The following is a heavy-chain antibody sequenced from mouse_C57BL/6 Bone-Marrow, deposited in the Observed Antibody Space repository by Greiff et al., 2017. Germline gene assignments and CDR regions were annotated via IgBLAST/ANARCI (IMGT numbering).Heavy chain of an antibody. J-gene: IGHJ3*01. Sequence: EVMLLESGAGLVKPGGSLKLSCAASGFTFTSYAMSWVRQTPAQRLEWVAYISSGGDYTYYADTVKGRFTISRDTARNTQYLQLSSLKSEDTAMYYCTRGIIPRSWFAYWGQGTRVTVSA. CDR3: TRGIIPRSWFAY. V-gene: IGHV5-9-1*02. CDR1: GFTFTSYA. D-gene: IGHD5-1-1*01. CDR2: ISSGGDYT.